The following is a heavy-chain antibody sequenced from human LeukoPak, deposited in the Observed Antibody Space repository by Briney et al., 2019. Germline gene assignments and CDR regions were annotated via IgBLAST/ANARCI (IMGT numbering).Heavy chain of an antibody. CDR2: INPSGGST. Sequence: ASVKVSCKASGYTFTSYYMHWVRQAPGQGLEWMRIINPSGGSTSYAQKFQGRVTMTRDTSTSTVYMELSSLRSEDTAVYYCARSLEQRLPRVVWFDPWGRGTLVTVSS. CDR1: GYTFTSYY. CDR3: ARSLEQRLPRVVWFDP. D-gene: IGHD6-25*01. J-gene: IGHJ5*02. V-gene: IGHV1-46*01.